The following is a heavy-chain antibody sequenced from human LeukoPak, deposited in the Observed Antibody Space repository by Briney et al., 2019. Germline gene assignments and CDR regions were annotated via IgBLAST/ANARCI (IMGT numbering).Heavy chain of an antibody. Sequence: SETLSLTCAVYGGSFSGYYWDWIRQPPGKGLEWIGSIYYSGSTYYNPSLKSRVTISVYTSKNRFSLKLSSVTAADTAVYYCARSHYGSGRPNDYWGQGTLVTVSS. CDR3: ARSHYGSGRPNDY. CDR2: IYYSGST. D-gene: IGHD3-10*01. CDR1: GGSFSGYY. V-gene: IGHV4-59*05. J-gene: IGHJ4*02.